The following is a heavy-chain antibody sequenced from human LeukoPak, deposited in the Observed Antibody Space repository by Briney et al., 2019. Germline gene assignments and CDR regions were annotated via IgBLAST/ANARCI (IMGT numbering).Heavy chain of an antibody. J-gene: IGHJ3*02. Sequence: PSETLSLTCAVSGGSISSGGYSWSWLRQPPGKGLEWIGYIYHSGSTYYNRSLKSRLTITVNRSKIQFSLKLSSVTAADTAVYYCARVSYSYGLWESAFDIWGQGTMVTASS. CDR2: IYHSGST. CDR1: GGSISSGGYS. CDR3: ARVSYSYGLWESAFDI. V-gene: IGHV4-30-2*01. D-gene: IGHD5-18*01.